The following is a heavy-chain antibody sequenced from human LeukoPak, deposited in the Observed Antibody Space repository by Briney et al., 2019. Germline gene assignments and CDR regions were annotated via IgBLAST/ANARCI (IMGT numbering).Heavy chain of an antibody. CDR2: IYTSGST. Sequence: SETLSLTCTVSGGSISSYYWSWIRQPAGKGLEWIGRIYTSGSTNYNPSLKSRVTMSVDTSKNQSSLKLSSVTAADTAVYYCARDSSSWYLNWFDPWGQGTLVTVSS. V-gene: IGHV4-4*07. CDR3: ARDSSSWYLNWFDP. CDR1: GGSISSYY. D-gene: IGHD6-13*01. J-gene: IGHJ5*02.